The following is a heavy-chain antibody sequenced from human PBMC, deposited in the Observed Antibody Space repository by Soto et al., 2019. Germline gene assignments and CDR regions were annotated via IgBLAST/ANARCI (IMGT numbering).Heavy chain of an antibody. J-gene: IGHJ4*02. CDR1: GFTVSGTY. D-gene: IGHD6-19*01. V-gene: IGHV3-53*01. Sequence: PGGSLRLSCAASGFTVSGTYMAWARQAPGKGLRWVSVIYSGGAMYYADSVKGRFTMSIDKSKNVLSLQMNSLRVEDTAFYYCARSSAWMYLFDDWGQGTLVTVSS. CDR3: ARSSAWMYLFDD. CDR2: IYSGGAM.